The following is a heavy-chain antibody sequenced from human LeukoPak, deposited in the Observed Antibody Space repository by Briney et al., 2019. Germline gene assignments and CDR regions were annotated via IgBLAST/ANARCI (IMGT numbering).Heavy chain of an antibody. CDR3: ASVYKNGMDV. D-gene: IGHD5-24*01. CDR2: INPSGDTT. J-gene: IGHJ6*02. Sequence: ASVKVSCKASGYTFTSYYLHWVRQAPGQGLEWMAIINPSGDTTSHAQKFQGRVTMTRDTSASTVYMELSSLRSEDTAVYYCASVYKNGMDVWGQGTTVTVSS. CDR1: GYTFTSYY. V-gene: IGHV1-46*01.